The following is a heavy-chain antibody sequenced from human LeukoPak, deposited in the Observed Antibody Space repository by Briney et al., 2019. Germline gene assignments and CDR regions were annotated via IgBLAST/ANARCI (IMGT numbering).Heavy chain of an antibody. CDR2: IIPIFGTA. D-gene: IGHD2-15*01. CDR3: ARSPKGYCSGGSCYPFYYFDY. J-gene: IGHJ4*02. Sequence: SVKVSCKASGGTFISYAISWVRQAPGQGLEWMGGIIPIFGTANYAQKFQGRVTITADESTSTAYMELSSLRSEDTAVYYCARSPKGYCSGGSCYPFYYFDYWGQGTLVTVSS. CDR1: GGTFISYA. V-gene: IGHV1-69*13.